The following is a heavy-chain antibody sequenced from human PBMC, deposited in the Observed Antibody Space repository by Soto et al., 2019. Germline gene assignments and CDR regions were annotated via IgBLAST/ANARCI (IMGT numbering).Heavy chain of an antibody. D-gene: IGHD3-22*01. Sequence: ASVKVSCKASGYTFTSYGISWVRQAPGQGLEWMGWISAYNGNTNYAQKLQGRVTMTTDTSTSTAYMELRSLRSDDTAVYYCARADYYDSSGYYWFCHFDYWGQGTLVTVSS. CDR2: ISAYNGNT. J-gene: IGHJ4*02. CDR3: ARADYYDSSGYYWFCHFDY. CDR1: GYTFTSYG. V-gene: IGHV1-18*04.